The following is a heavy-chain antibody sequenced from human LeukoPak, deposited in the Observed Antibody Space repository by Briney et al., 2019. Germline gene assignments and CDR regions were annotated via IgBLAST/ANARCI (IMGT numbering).Heavy chain of an antibody. V-gene: IGHV3-30*14. CDR1: GFTFSSYA. CDR2: ISYDGSNK. Sequence: GRSRRLSCAASGFTFSSYAMHWVRQAPGKGLEWVAVISYDGSNKYYADSVKGRFTISRDNAKNTLYLQMNSLRAEDTAVYYCARDRYCSGGSCYSMDVWGQGTTVTVSS. J-gene: IGHJ6*02. D-gene: IGHD2-15*01. CDR3: ARDRYCSGGSCYSMDV.